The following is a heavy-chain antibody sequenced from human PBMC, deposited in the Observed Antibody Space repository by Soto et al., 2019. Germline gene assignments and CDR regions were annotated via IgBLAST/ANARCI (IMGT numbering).Heavy chain of an antibody. J-gene: IGHJ4*02. CDR2: IYYSGST. D-gene: IGHD3-22*01. CDR3: ARRRFGGEHYYDSSGYLFDY. CDR1: GGSISSSSYY. Sequence: QLQLQESGPGLVKPSETLSLTCTVSGGSISSSSYYWGWIRQPPGKGLEWIGSIYYSGSTYYNPSLKSRVTISVDTSKNQFSLKLSSVTAADTAVYYCARRRFGGEHYYDSSGYLFDYWGQGTLVTVSS. V-gene: IGHV4-39*01.